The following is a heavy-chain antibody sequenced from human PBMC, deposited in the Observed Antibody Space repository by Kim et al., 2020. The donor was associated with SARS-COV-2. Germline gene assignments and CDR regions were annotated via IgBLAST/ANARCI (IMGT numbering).Heavy chain of an antibody. CDR1: GGSISSYY. CDR3: SRRQYQLLSSYYYYYMYV. CDR2: IYYSGST. J-gene: IGHJ6*03. V-gene: IGHV4-59*08. Sequence: SETLSLTCTVSGGSISSYYWSWIRQPPGKGLEWIGYIYYSGSTNYNPSLKSRVTISVNTSKNQFSLKLSSVTAADTAVYYCSRRQYQLLSSYYYYYMYV. D-gene: IGHD2-2*01.